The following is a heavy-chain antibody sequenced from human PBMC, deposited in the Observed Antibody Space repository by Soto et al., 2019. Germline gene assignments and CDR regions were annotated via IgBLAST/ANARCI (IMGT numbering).Heavy chain of an antibody. V-gene: IGHV3-48*02. CDR1: GFTFSSYS. CDR2: ISSSSSTI. D-gene: IGHD3-10*01. Sequence: PGGSLRLSCAASGFTFSSYSMNWVRQAPGKGLEWVSYISSSSSTIYYADSVKGRFTISRDNAKNSLYLQMNSLRDEDTAVYYCVRDNYSGSGSIPDLIDVWGLGTSVNVSS. CDR3: VRDNYSGSGSIPDLIDV. J-gene: IGHJ6*02.